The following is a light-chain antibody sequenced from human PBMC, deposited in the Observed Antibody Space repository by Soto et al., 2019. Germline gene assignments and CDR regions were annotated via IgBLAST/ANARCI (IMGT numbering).Light chain of an antibody. J-gene: IGLJ1*01. CDR3: QSYDISLRGFV. CDR2: DNT. CDR1: SSNIGAHYD. V-gene: IGLV1-40*01. Sequence: QAVVTQPPSVSGAPGQRVTISCTGSSSNIGAHYDVHWYQQLPGTAPRLLIFDNTNRPSGVPDRFSASESDTSASLAISGLQAEDEADYYCQSYDISLRGFVFGTGTKLTVL.